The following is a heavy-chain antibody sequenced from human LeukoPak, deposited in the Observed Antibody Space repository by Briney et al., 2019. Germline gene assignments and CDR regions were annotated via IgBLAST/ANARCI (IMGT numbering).Heavy chain of an antibody. CDR3: ARPGIVGATRWFDP. CDR2: NSDGSST. Sequence: GGSLTLSCAASGFTLSSYWMHWVRQAPGKGLVWVSRNSDGSSTSYADSVKGRFTISRDNAKNTLYLQMNSLRAEDTAVYYCARPGIVGATRWFDPWGQGTLVTVSS. CDR1: GFTLSSYW. D-gene: IGHD1-26*01. V-gene: IGHV3-74*01. J-gene: IGHJ5*02.